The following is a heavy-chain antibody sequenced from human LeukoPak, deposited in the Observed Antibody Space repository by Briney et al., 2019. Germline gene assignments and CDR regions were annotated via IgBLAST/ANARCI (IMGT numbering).Heavy chain of an antibody. J-gene: IGHJ4*02. CDR3: ARAGYCSGGSCYAEFDY. V-gene: IGHV3-7*01. D-gene: IGHD2-15*01. CDR2: IKQDGSEK. Sequence: GGSLRLSCAASGFTFSSYWMSWVRQAPGKGLEWVANIKQDGSEKYYVDSVKGRFTISRDNAKNSLYLQMNSLRAEDTAVYYCARAGYCSGGSCYAEFDYWGQGTLITVSS. CDR1: GFTFSSYW.